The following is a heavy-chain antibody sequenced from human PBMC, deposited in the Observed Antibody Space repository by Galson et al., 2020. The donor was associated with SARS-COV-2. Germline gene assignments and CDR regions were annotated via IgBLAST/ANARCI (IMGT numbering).Heavy chain of an antibody. J-gene: IGHJ4*02. CDR3: ARVSGRQYSSSWLDY. D-gene: IGHD6-13*01. Sequence: SETLSLTCTVSGGSISSYYWSWIRQPPGKGLEWIGYIYYSGSTNYNPSLKSRVTISVDTSKNQFSLKLSSVTAADTAVYYCARVSGRQYSSSWLDYWGQGTLVTVSS. CDR2: IYYSGST. V-gene: IGHV4-59*01. CDR1: GGSISSYY.